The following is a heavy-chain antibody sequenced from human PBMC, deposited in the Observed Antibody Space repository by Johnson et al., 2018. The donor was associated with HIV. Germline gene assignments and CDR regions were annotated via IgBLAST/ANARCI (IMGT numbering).Heavy chain of an antibody. CDR1: GFTFASSA. J-gene: IGHJ3*02. V-gene: IGHV3-30-3*01. Sequence: VESGGGVEQPGGSLRLSCAASGFTFASSAMHWVRQAPGKGLEWVAVISYDGSNKYYADSVKGRFSISRDNSKNTLHLQMNSLRAEDTAVYYCARDTSIAAARAFDIWGQGTMVTVSS. CDR3: ARDTSIAAARAFDI. CDR2: ISYDGSNK. D-gene: IGHD6-6*01.